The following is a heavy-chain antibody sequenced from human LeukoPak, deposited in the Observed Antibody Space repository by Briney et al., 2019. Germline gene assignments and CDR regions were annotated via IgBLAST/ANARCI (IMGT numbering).Heavy chain of an antibody. CDR2: IYSGGST. V-gene: IGHV3-53*01. CDR3: TTARGLRYYFDY. D-gene: IGHD4-17*01. J-gene: IGHJ4*02. CDR1: GFTVSSNY. Sequence: GGSLRLSCAASGFTVSSNYMSWVRQAPGKGLEWVSVIYSGGSTYYADSVKGRFTISRDNSKNTLYLQMNSLRAEDTAVYYCTTARGLRYYFDYWGQGTLVTVSS.